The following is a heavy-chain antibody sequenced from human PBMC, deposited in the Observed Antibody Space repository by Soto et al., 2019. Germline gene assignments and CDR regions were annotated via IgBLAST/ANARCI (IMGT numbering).Heavy chain of an antibody. CDR2: IIPIVGTA. V-gene: IGHV1-69*13. CDR1: GCTFSSYA. J-gene: IGHJ3*02. D-gene: IGHD3-16*01. Sequence: SVKVSCKASGCTFSSYAISWVRQAPGQGLEWMGGIIPIVGTANYAQKFQGRVTITADESTSTAYMELSSLRSEDTAVYYCARFGTDSPDAFDIWGQGTMVTVSS. CDR3: ARFGTDSPDAFDI.